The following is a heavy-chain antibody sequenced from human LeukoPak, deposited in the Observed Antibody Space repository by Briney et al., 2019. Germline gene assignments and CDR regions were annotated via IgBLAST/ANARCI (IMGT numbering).Heavy chain of an antibody. J-gene: IGHJ6*04. V-gene: IGHV3-21*01. D-gene: IGHD3-10*02. CDR3: AELGITMIGGV. CDR2: ISTSSSYI. CDR1: GFTFSRYG. Sequence: GGSLRLSCTASGFTFSRYGMNWVRQAPGKGLEWVSSISTSSSYIYYADSVKGRFTISRDNAKNSLYLQINSLRAEDTAVYYCAELGITMIGGVWGKGTTVTISS.